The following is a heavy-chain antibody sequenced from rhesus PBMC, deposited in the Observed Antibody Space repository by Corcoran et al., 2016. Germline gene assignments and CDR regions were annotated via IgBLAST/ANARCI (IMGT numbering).Heavy chain of an antibody. CDR1: GFSLRTSGMG. J-gene: IGHJ4*01. CDR2: IYWDDDK. V-gene: IGHV2S1*01. Sequence: QVTLKESGPALVKPTQTLTLTCTFSGFSLRTSGMGVGCIRQPPGNALDWLARIYWDDDKYYITSLKSRLTISKDTYKNQVVLTMTNMDPVDTATYYCARTPTYYNIWTGYYTGQYYFDYWGQGVLVTVSS. D-gene: IGHD3-3*01. CDR3: ARTPTYYNIWTGYYTGQYYFDY.